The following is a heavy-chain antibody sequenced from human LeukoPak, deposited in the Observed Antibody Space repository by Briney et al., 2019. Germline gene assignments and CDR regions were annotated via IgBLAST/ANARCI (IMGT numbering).Heavy chain of an antibody. V-gene: IGHV3-30*02. CDR1: GFTFSSYG. D-gene: IGHD2/OR15-2a*01. Sequence: PGGSLRLSCAASGFTFSSYGMHWVRQAPGKGLEWVAFIRNDGSNKYYADSVKGRFTISRDNSKNTLYLQMNSLRAEDTAVYYCAKADVRFYDYWGQGTLVTVSS. J-gene: IGHJ4*02. CDR2: IRNDGSNK. CDR3: AKADVRFYDY.